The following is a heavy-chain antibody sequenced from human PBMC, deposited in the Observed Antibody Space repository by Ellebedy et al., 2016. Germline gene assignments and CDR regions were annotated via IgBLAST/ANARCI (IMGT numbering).Heavy chain of an antibody. V-gene: IGHV4-59*01. CDR2: IHYSGTT. Sequence: SETLSLXXTVSDGSISAYYWSWIRQSPGNGLEWIGNIHYSGTTNYNPSLKSRFTISVDTSRNQFSLKVTSVTAADTAVYSCARGARRDGYLVGFDYWGQGTLVTVSS. CDR1: DGSISAYY. J-gene: IGHJ4*02. D-gene: IGHD5-24*01. CDR3: ARGARRDGYLVGFDY.